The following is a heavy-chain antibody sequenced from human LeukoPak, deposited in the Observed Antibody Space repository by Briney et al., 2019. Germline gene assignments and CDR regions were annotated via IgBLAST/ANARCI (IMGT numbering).Heavy chain of an antibody. D-gene: IGHD5-24*01. CDR3: AREMATIYYYYMDV. CDR1: GFTFSSYA. J-gene: IGHJ6*03. Sequence: GGSLRLSCAASGFTFSSYAMHWVRQAPGKGLEWVAVISYDGSNKYYADSVKGRFTISRDNSKNTLYLQMNSLRAEDTAVYYCAREMATIYYYYMDVWGKGTTVTISS. CDR2: ISYDGSNK. V-gene: IGHV3-30*04.